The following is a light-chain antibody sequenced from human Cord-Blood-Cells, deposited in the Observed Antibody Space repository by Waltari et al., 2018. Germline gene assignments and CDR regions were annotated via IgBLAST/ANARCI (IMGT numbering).Light chain of an antibody. Sequence: DIQMTQSPSSLSASVGDRVTITCRASQSISSYLNWYQQKPGKAPKLLIYAASSLQSGVPIRFSGSGSGTDFTLTISSLQPEDFATYYCQQSYSTPLTFGGGTKVEIK. CDR1: QSISSY. CDR3: QQSYSTPLT. V-gene: IGKV1-39*01. J-gene: IGKJ4*01. CDR2: AAS.